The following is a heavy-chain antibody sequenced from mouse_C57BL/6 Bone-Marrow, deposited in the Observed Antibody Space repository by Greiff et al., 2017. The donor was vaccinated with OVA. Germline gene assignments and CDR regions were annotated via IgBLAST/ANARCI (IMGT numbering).Heavy chain of an antibody. J-gene: IGHJ4*01. CDR1: GFSLTSYA. CDR2: IWTGRGT. CDR3: ARDYAMDY. Sequence: QVQLKESGPGLVAPSQSLSITCTVSGFSLTSYAISWVRQPPGKGLEWLGVIWTGRGTNYNSALKSRLSISKDNSKSQVFLKMNSLQTDDTARYYCARDYAMDYWGQGTSVTVSS. V-gene: IGHV2-9-1*01.